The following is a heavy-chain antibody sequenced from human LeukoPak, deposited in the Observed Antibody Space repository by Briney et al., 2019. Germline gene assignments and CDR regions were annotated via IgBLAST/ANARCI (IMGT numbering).Heavy chain of an antibody. CDR2: ISAYNGNT. V-gene: IGHV1-18*01. D-gene: IGHD6-19*01. CDR1: GHTFINYG. J-gene: IGHJ4*02. CDR3: ARAIAVAGTGVDY. Sequence: ASVKVSCKASGHTFINYGISWVRQAPGQGLEWMGWISAYNGNTNYAQKLQGRVTMTTDTSTSTAYMELRSLRSDDTAVYYCARAIAVAGTGVDYWGQGTLVTVSS.